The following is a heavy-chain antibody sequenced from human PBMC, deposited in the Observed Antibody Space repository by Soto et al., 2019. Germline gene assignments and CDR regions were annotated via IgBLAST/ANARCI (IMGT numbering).Heavy chain of an antibody. J-gene: IGHJ5*02. V-gene: IGHV4-39*01. CDR1: GGSISSSSYY. D-gene: IGHD3-9*01. CDR2: IYYSGST. CDR3: ARRTRAYYDILTGYYTRVGWFDP. Sequence: PSETLSLTCTVSGGSISSSSYYWGWIRQPPGKGLEWIGSIYYSGSTYYNPSLKSRVTISVDTSKNQFSLKLSSVTAADTAVYYCARRTRAYYDILTGYYTRVGWFDPWSQGTLVTVSS.